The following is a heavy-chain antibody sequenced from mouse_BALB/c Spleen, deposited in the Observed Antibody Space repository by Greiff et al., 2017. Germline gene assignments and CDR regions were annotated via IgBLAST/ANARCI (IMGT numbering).Heavy chain of an antibody. Sequence: EVMLVESGGGLVKPGGSLKLSCAASGFAFSSYDMSWVRQTPEKRLEWVAYISSGGGSTYYPDTVKGRFTISRDNAKNTLYLQMSSLKSEDTAMYYCARGGGVRREGYYAMDYWGQGTSVTVSS. CDR3: ARGGGVRREGYYAMDY. V-gene: IGHV5-12-1*01. D-gene: IGHD2-14*01. J-gene: IGHJ4*01. CDR1: GFAFSSYD. CDR2: ISSGGGST.